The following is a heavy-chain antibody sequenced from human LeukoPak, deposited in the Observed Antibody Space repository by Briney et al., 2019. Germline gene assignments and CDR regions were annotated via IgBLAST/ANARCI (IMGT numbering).Heavy chain of an antibody. CDR1: GFRVIRYW. D-gene: IGHD2-15*01. CDR2: IDPYGGDT. J-gene: IGHJ3*02. Sequence: GGSLTLSCRRSGFRVIRYWLLWVHQTPEKRLVWVSYIDPYGGDTNYADSVKGRFTISRGNDKNTLYLQMNSLRVDDTAVYVSARGPCYSDSVGHPDIWGHGTMVTVSS. V-gene: IGHV3-74*01. CDR3: ARGPCYSDSVGHPDI.